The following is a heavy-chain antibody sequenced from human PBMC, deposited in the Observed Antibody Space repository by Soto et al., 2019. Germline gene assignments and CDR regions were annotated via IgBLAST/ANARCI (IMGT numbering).Heavy chain of an antibody. V-gene: IGHV4-4*02. CDR2: IYHSGST. CDR3: ASSPRSGGYKIRNWFDP. CDR1: GGSISSSNW. J-gene: IGHJ5*02. Sequence: SETLSLTCAVSGGSISSSNWWSWVRQPPGKGLEWIGEIYHSGSTNYNPSLKSRVTISVDKSKNQFSLKLSSVTAADTAVYYCASSPRSGGYKIRNWFDPWGQGTLVTVSS. D-gene: IGHD3-10*01.